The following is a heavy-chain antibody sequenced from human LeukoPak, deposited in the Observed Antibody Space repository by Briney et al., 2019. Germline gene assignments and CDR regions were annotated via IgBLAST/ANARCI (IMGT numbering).Heavy chain of an antibody. Sequence: PGGSLRLSCAASGFTFSSYDMHWVRQATGKGLEWVSAIGTAGDTYYPGSVKGRFTISRENAKNSLYLQMNSQRAGDTAVYYCARGGLRLGELSSLSGFDYWGQGTLVTVSS. CDR3: ARGGLRLGELSSLSGFDY. D-gene: IGHD3-16*02. J-gene: IGHJ4*02. CDR2: IGTAGDT. CDR1: GFTFSSYD. V-gene: IGHV3-13*01.